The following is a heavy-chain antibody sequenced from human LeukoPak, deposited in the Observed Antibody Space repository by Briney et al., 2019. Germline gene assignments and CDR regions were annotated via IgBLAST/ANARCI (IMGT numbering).Heavy chain of an antibody. V-gene: IGHV3-23*01. CDR1: GFSFSNHA. CDR3: ARDIRFGEFPW. CDR2: LSGSGATT. J-gene: IGHJ4*02. D-gene: IGHD3-10*01. Sequence: GGSLRLSCAASGFSFSNHAMIWVRQAPGEGLEWVSALSGSGATTYYADSVKGRFTISRDNSKNTLYLQMNSLRAEDTAVYYCARDIRFGEFPWWGQGTLVTVSS.